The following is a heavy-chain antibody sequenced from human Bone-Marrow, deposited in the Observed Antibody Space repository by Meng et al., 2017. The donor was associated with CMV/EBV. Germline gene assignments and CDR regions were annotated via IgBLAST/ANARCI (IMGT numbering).Heavy chain of an antibody. CDR2: IHGDGRVH. D-gene: IGHD2-8*01. Sequence: GESLKISCEASGFDFSSYGMRWVRQVPGKGLEWVSLIHGDGRVHINADSAKGRFTISRDNSKNSSYLQMSGLRADDTAVYYCARDRCGTNGCHNDADIWGQGTMVTVSS. V-gene: IGHV3-74*01. CDR3: ARDRCGTNGCHNDADI. CDR1: GFDFSSYG. J-gene: IGHJ3*02.